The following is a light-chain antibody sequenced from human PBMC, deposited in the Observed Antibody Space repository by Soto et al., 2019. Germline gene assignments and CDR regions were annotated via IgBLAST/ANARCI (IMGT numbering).Light chain of an antibody. Sequence: DIQMTQSPSSLSASVEDRVTIACRASQGISNYLVWYQQKPGKVPKLLLYAASTLQSGVPSRFSGSGSGTDFTLTITSLQPEDVATYYCQKYNGDQWTFGQGTKVEIK. J-gene: IGKJ1*01. CDR3: QKYNGDQWT. CDR2: AAS. CDR1: QGISNY. V-gene: IGKV1-27*01.